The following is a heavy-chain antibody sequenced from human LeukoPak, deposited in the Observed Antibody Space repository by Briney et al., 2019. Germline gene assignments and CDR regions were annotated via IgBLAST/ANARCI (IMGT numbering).Heavy chain of an antibody. CDR3: ARHSGEMATVH. D-gene: IGHD5-24*01. J-gene: IGHJ4*02. Sequence: SETLSLTCTVSGASIRSGDYYWSWIRQPPGTGLEWIGSIYYSGSTYYKSSLKSRVTISVDTSKNQFSLKLSSVTAADTAVYYCARHSGEMATVHWGQGTLVTVSS. CDR1: GASIRSGDYY. V-gene: IGHV4-39*01. CDR2: IYYSGST.